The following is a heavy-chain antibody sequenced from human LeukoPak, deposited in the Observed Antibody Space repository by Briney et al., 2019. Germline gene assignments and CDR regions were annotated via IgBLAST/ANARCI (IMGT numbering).Heavy chain of an antibody. Sequence: ESLKISCKGSGYSFTSYWIGWVRQMPGKGLEWMGIIYPGDPDTRYSPSFQGQVTISADKSISTAYLQWSSLKASDTAMYYCARQGLQVDIVVVPALGYWGQGTLVTVSS. CDR3: ARQGLQVDIVVVPALGY. V-gene: IGHV5-51*01. CDR2: IYPGDPDT. D-gene: IGHD2-2*03. CDR1: GYSFTSYW. J-gene: IGHJ4*02.